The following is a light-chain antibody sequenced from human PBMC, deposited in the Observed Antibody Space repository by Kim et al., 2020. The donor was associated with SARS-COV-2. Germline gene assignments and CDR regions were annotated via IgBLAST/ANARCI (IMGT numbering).Light chain of an antibody. J-gene: IGKJ4*01. CDR1: QTISTN. Sequence: LSPGKRATLSCRASQTISTNLAWYQQKPGQAPMLLIFDASDRATGIPARFRGSGSGTDFTLTISSLEPEDFAIYYCQQRNSWPLTFGGGTKVDIK. V-gene: IGKV3-11*01. CDR3: QQRNSWPLT. CDR2: DAS.